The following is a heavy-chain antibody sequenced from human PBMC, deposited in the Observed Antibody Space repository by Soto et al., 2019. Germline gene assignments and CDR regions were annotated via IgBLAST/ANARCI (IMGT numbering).Heavy chain of an antibody. J-gene: IGHJ6*02. Sequence: GGSLRLSCAASGFTFSSYGMYWVRQAPGKGLEWLANLRYDGSKEYYADFVRGRFTISRDNSKNTLYLQMNSLRAEDTAVYYCARDRTYFGSGAVGMDVWGQGTTVTVSS. D-gene: IGHD3-10*01. CDR1: GFTFSSYG. V-gene: IGHV3-33*07. CDR2: LRYDGSKE. CDR3: ARDRTYFGSGAVGMDV.